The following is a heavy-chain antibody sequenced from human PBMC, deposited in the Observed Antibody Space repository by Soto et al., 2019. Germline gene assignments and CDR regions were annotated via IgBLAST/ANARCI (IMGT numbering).Heavy chain of an antibody. D-gene: IGHD5-18*01. Sequence: RGRSLTPSCPVSGLSFASHEMNWVRHAPGKGLEWDAYIGTSGKTINYADSGRGRLTISRDKAENSLYRQINGLRTAQPAVTFRARDPAIYCGKFDYGLDVWGRGTTVTVSS. CDR3: ARDPAIYCGKFDYGLDV. CDR1: GLSFASHE. V-gene: IGHV3-48*03. J-gene: IGHJ6*02. CDR2: IGTSGKTI.